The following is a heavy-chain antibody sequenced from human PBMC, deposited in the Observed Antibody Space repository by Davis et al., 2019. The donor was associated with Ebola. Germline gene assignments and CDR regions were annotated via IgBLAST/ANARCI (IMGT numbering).Heavy chain of an antibody. J-gene: IGHJ4*02. D-gene: IGHD4-23*01. CDR2: IYYSGST. CDR1: GGSISSGGYY. V-gene: IGHV4-31*03. Sequence: MPSETLSLTCTVSGGSISSGGYYWSWIRQHPGKGLEWIGYIYYSGSTYYNPPLKSRVTISVDTSKNQFSLKLSSVTAADTAVYYCARVVKGTVVAPFDYWGQGTLVTVSS. CDR3: ARVVKGTVVAPFDY.